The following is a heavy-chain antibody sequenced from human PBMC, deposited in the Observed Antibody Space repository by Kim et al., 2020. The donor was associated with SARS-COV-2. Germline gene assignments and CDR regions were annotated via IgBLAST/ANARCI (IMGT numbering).Heavy chain of an antibody. CDR3: ARGGYYDSAGY. V-gene: IGHV4-4*02. Sequence: TNSNPSLKSRVTISVDKSKNQFSLKLSSVTAADTAVYYCARGGYYDSAGYWGQGTLVTVSS. J-gene: IGHJ4*02. D-gene: IGHD3-22*01. CDR2: T.